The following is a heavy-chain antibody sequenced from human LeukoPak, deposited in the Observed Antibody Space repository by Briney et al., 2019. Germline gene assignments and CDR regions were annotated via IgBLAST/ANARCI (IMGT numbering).Heavy chain of an antibody. V-gene: IGHV4-61*02. CDR2: IYTSGST. CDR1: GGSISSGSYY. D-gene: IGHD2-2*01. Sequence: SQTLSLTCTLSGGSISSGSYYWSWIRQPAGKGLEWIGRIYTSGSTNYNPSLKSRVTISVDTSKNQFSLKLSSVTAADTAVYYCARDAGYCSSTSCYIRHYYGMDVWGQGTTVTVSS. CDR3: ARDAGYCSSTSCYIRHYYGMDV. J-gene: IGHJ6*02.